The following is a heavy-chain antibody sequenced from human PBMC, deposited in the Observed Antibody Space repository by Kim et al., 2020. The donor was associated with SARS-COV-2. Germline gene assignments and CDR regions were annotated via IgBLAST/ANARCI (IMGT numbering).Heavy chain of an antibody. CDR1: GFTVSSNY. CDR2: IYSGGST. CDR3: ARGQGYSYGAPDY. Sequence: GGSLRLSCAASGFTVSSNYMSWVRQAPGKGLEWVSVIYSGGSTYYADSVKGRFTISRDNSKNTLYLQMNSLRAKDTAVYYCARGQGYSYGAPDYWVQGTLVTVSS. J-gene: IGHJ4*02. V-gene: IGHV3-66*01. D-gene: IGHD5-18*01.